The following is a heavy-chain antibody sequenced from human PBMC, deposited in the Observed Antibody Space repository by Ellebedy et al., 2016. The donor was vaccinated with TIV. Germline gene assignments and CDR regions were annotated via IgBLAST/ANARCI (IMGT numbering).Heavy chain of an antibody. V-gene: IGHV3-33*08. CDR1: GFTFSSYG. D-gene: IGHD1-1*01. CDR3: ARGYSYNWKLLVI. J-gene: IGHJ4*02. Sequence: GGSLRLXXAASGFTFSSYGMHWVRQAPGKGLEWVAVIWYDGSNKYYADSVKGRFTISRDNSKNTLYLQMNSLRAEDTAVYYCARGYSYNWKLLVIWGQGTLVTVSS. CDR2: IWYDGSNK.